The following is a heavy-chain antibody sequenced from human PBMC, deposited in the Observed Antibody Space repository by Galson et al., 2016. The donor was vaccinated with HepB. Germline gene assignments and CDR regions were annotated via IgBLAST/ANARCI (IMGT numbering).Heavy chain of an antibody. J-gene: IGHJ6*02. Sequence: SLRLSCAASGFTVSNNYMRWVRQAPGKGLEWVSLIYSHGATYYADSVKARFTVSRDNSKNIVYLHMNSLRVDDTGRYSCARDSATAYYFGMDVWGQGTTVIVSS. CDR1: GFTVSNNY. CDR2: IYSHGAT. CDR3: ARDSATAYYFGMDV. D-gene: IGHD3/OR15-3a*01. V-gene: IGHV3-66*01.